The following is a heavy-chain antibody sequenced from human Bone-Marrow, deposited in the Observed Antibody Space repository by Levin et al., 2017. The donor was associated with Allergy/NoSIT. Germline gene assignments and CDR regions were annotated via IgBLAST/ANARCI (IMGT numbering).Heavy chain of an antibody. D-gene: IGHD1-14*01. CDR2: ISASGSST. CDR1: GFTFNNFA. Sequence: PGGSLRLSCAASGFTFNNFAMNWVRQAPGRGLEWVSTISASGSSTYYADSVKGRFTISRDDSKKTVSLQMNSLRAEDTAVYYCARGVGNHRGYFDYWGQGALVTVSS. CDR3: ARGVGNHRGYFDY. V-gene: IGHV3-23*01. J-gene: IGHJ4*02.